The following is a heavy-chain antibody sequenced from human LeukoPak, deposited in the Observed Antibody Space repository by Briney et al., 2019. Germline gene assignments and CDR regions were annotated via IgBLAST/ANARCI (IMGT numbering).Heavy chain of an antibody. CDR1: GGSISSYY. J-gene: IGHJ3*02. CDR3: ARSVVVVPAADDAFDI. Sequence: SETLSLTCTVSGGSISSYYWSWIRQPPGKGPEWIGNIYYSGSTKYNPSLKSRVTISVDTSKNQFSLQLNSVTPEDTAVYYCARSVVVVPAADDAFDIWGQGTMVTVSS. CDR2: IYYSGST. D-gene: IGHD2-2*01. V-gene: IGHV4-59*12.